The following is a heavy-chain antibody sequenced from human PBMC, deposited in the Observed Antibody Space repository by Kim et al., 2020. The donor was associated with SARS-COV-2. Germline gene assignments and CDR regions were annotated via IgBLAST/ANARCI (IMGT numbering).Heavy chain of an antibody. Sequence: KYSQKFQGRVTITRDTSASTAYMELSSLRSEDTAVYYCAAAREAGDAFDIWGQGTMVTVSS. V-gene: IGHV1-3*01. D-gene: IGHD2-15*01. CDR3: AAAREAGDAFDI. J-gene: IGHJ3*02.